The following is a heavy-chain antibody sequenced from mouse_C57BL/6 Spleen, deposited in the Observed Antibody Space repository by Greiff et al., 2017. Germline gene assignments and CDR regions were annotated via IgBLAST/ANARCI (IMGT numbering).Heavy chain of an antibody. Sequence: EVKLMESGEGLVKPGGSLKLSCAASGFTFSSYAMSWVRQTPEKRLEWVAYISSGGDYIYYADTVKGRFTISRDNARNTLYLQMSSLKSEDTAMYYCTRAYDGGFAYWGQGTLVTVSA. CDR2: ISSGGDYI. D-gene: IGHD2-3*01. CDR1: GFTFSSYA. V-gene: IGHV5-9-1*02. CDR3: TRAYDGGFAY. J-gene: IGHJ3*01.